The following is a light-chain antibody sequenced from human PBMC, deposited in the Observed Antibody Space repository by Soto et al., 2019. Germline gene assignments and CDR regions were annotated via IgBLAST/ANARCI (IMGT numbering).Light chain of an antibody. CDR1: ISDIGAYNY. CDR2: EVS. J-gene: IGLJ2*01. Sequence: QSALTQPASVSGSPGQSITISCTGTISDIGAYNYVSWYQHHPGKAPQLMIFEVSNRPSGVSLRFSGSKSGNTASLTISGLQADDEADYYCCSYTATSTLGVVFGGGTKLTVL. CDR3: CSYTATSTLGVV. V-gene: IGLV2-14*01.